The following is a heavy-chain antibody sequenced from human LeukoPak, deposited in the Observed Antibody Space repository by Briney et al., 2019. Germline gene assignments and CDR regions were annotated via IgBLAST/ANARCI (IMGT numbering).Heavy chain of an antibody. CDR1: GGSISSGGYS. J-gene: IGHJ4*02. CDR3: ARHPRYYDSSGYTYYFDY. Sequence: SETLSLTCAVSGGSISSGGYSWSWIRQPPGKGLEWIGYIYYSGSTYYNPSLKSRVTISVDTSKNQFSLKLSSVTAADTAVYYCARHPRYYDSSGYTYYFDYWGQGTLVTVSS. V-gene: IGHV4-30-2*03. D-gene: IGHD3-22*01. CDR2: IYYSGST.